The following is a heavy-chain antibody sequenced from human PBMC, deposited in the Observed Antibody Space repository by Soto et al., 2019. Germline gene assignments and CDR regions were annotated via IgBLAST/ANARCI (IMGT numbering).Heavy chain of an antibody. D-gene: IGHD2-15*01. CDR3: ARVQIVVVVGGTPADY. CDR2: INPYNGKT. CDR1: GYIFSTHG. Sequence: QVQLEQSGAEVKKSGASVKVSCKASGYIFSTHGINWVRQAPGQGLEWMGWINPYNGKTNYAQKLQGRVTMTTETSRTTAYMELRSLRSDDTAVYYCARVQIVVVVGGTPADYWGQGTLVTVSS. J-gene: IGHJ4*02. V-gene: IGHV1-18*01.